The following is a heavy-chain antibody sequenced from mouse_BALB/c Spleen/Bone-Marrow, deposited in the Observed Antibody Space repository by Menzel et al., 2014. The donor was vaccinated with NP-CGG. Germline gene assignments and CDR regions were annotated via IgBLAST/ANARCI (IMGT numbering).Heavy chain of an antibody. D-gene: IGHD2-2*01. CDR3: TRLGSCEYFVN. CDR2: INPESSTI. CDR1: GFDFRRFW. V-gene: IGHV4-1*02. Sequence: EVKLVESGGGLVQPGGSLKLSCAASGFDFRRFWMSWVRQAPGKGLEWIGEINPESSTINYTPSLKDKFIISRDNANNTQFLQMSIVRSEDTALYCCTRLGSCEYFVNWGQGTTVTVSS. J-gene: IGHJ2*01.